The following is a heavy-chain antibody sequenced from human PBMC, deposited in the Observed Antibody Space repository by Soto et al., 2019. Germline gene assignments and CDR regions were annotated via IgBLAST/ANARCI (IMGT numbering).Heavy chain of an antibody. V-gene: IGHV4-34*01. CDR3: ARDRGEYTSSWFWYFSH. D-gene: IGHD6-13*01. CDR2: ITHGGST. J-gene: IGHJ2*01. Sequence: SETLSLTCAVYSGSFSGYYYSWIRQSPGKGLEWIGEITHGGSTTYSPSLKSRVTMSLDTSKNQFSLNMTSMTAADTAVYYCARDRGEYTSSWFWYFSHWGHGTLVT. CDR1: SGSFSGYY.